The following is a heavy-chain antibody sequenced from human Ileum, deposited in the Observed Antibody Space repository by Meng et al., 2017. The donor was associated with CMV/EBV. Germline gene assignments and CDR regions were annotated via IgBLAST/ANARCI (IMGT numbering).Heavy chain of an antibody. Sequence: SCRASGVPCSRYWMDWVRQAPGMGLVWVSRINSDGSGTSYAASAKGRFTISRYNAKNTLYLQMKSLRAEVTAVYYCARDGGCYYFDYWGQGTLVTVSS. D-gene: IGHD6-19*01. CDR3: ARDGGCYYFDY. J-gene: IGHJ4*02. V-gene: IGHV3-74*01. CDR1: GVPCSRYW. CDR2: INSDGSGT.